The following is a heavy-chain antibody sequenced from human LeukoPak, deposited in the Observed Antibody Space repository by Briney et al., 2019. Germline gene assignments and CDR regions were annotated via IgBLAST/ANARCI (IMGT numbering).Heavy chain of an antibody. CDR3: ARSAAIRNKNYYYYYGMDV. D-gene: IGHD2-2*02. V-gene: IGHV3-7*01. CDR2: IKQDGSEK. Sequence: GGSLRLSCAASGFTFSSYWVSWVRQAPGKGLEWVANIKQDGSEKYYVDSVKGRFTISGDNAKNSLYLQMNSLRAEDTAVYYCARSAAIRNKNYYYYYGMDVWGQGTTVTVSS. J-gene: IGHJ6*02. CDR1: GFTFSSYW.